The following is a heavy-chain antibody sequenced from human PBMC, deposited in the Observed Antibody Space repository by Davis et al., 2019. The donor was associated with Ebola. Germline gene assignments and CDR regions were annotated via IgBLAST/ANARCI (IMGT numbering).Heavy chain of an antibody. CDR3: ARGPSTGNSFSY. J-gene: IGHJ4*02. CDR1: GFTFSSYA. CDR2: RSYDGSNK. V-gene: IGHV3-30-3*01. D-gene: IGHD6-13*01. Sequence: GGSLRLSCAASGFTFSSYAMHWVRQAPGKGLEWVAVRSYDGSNKYYADSVKGRFTIYRDNSKNTLYLQMNSLRAEDTAVYYCARGPSTGNSFSYWGQGTLVTVSS.